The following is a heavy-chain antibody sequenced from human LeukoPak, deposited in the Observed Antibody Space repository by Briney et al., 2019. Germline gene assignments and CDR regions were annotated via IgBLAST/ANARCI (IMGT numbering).Heavy chain of an antibody. Sequence: PSQTLSLTCSVSGASVSTTAYLWNWIRQPAGEGLEWIGRIYASGNTHYNPSLKIRVTMSLDTSKNQFSLTMNSVTAADSAVYFCASYREAYDLYPHGLDVWGRGTVVTVSS. CDR3: ASYREAYDLYPHGLDV. V-gene: IGHV4-61*02. CDR1: GASVSTTAYL. J-gene: IGHJ3*01. D-gene: IGHD5-24*01. CDR2: IYASGNT.